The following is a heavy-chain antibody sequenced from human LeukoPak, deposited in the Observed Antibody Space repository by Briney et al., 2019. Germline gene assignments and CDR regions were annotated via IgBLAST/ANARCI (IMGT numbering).Heavy chain of an antibody. CDR3: ARDYGDF. CDR2: TYFRSKWYF. CDR1: GDSVSSNSVA. J-gene: IGHJ4*02. V-gene: IGHV6-1*01. D-gene: IGHD4-17*01. Sequence: SQTLSLTCAISGDSVSSNSVAWNWIRQSPSRGLEWLGRTYFRSKWYFDYAVSVKSRITINPDTSKNQFSLHLNSVTPEDTAMYYCARDYGDFWVQGTLVTVSS.